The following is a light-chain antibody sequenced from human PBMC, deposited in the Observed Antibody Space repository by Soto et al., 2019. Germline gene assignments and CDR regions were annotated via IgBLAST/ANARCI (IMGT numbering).Light chain of an antibody. J-gene: IGLJ1*01. V-gene: IGLV2-14*01. Sequence: QSALTQPASVSGSPGQSITISCTGTNSDVGGYDFVSWYQQHPGKVPKLVIYEVFNRPSGASNRFSGSKSGNTASLTISGLQAEDEADYYCFSYTKSASYGFGSGTKVTVL. CDR2: EVF. CDR3: FSYTKSASYG. CDR1: NSDVGGYDF.